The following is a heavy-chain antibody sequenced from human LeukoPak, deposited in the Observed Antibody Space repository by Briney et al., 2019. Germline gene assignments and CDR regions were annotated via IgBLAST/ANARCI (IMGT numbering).Heavy chain of an antibody. CDR1: GFTFSGYW. J-gene: IGHJ4*02. V-gene: IGHV3-7*01. D-gene: IGHD4-11*01. CDR2: IKPDGTDK. CDR3: ARRGPYSWSFDY. Sequence: GGSLILSCAASGFTFSGYWMSWVRQAPGKGLEWVAKIKPDGTDKYYVDSVKGRFTISRDNAKNSLYLQMNSLRAEDTAVYYCARRGPYSWSFDYWGQGSLVTVSS.